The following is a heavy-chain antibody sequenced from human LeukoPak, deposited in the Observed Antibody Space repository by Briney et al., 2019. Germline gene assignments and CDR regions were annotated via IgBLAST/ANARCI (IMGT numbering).Heavy chain of an antibody. CDR3: ARGTPYYCSGGSCYGDYYYYMDV. Sequence: PAASVKVSCKASGGTFSIYDIFWVRQAPGQGLEWMGGIIPIFGTAKYAQKFQGRVTITADESTSTAYMELSSLRSEDTAVYYCARGTPYYCSGGSCYGDYYYYMDVWGKGTTVTISS. CDR1: GGTFSIYD. CDR2: IIPIFGTA. J-gene: IGHJ6*03. D-gene: IGHD2-15*01. V-gene: IGHV1-69*13.